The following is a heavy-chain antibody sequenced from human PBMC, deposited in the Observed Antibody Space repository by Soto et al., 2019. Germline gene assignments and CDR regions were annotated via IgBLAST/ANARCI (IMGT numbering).Heavy chain of an antibody. CDR3: ARVTIAVAGNTDYGMDV. J-gene: IGHJ6*02. V-gene: IGHV2-70*11. CDR2: IDWDDDK. D-gene: IGHD6-19*01. Sequence: SGPTLVNPTQTLTLTCTFSGFSLSTSGMCVSWIRQPPGKALEWLARIDWDDDKYYSTSLKTRLTISKDTSKNQVVLTMTNMDPVDTATYYCARVTIAVAGNTDYGMDVWGQGTTVTVSS. CDR1: GFSLSTSGMC.